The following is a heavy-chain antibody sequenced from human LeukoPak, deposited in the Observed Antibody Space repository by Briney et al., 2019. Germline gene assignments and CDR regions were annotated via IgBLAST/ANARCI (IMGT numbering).Heavy chain of an antibody. V-gene: IGHV3-23*01. Sequence: GGSLRLSCAASGFTFSSYAMSWVRQAPGKGLEWVSAISGSGGSTYYADSVKGRFTISRDNAKNSLYLQMNSLRAEDTAVYYCARDGHYDILTGYTYYYGMDVWGQGTTVTVSS. CDR3: ARDGHYDILTGYTYYYGMDV. J-gene: IGHJ6*02. CDR1: GFTFSSYA. D-gene: IGHD3-9*01. CDR2: ISGSGGST.